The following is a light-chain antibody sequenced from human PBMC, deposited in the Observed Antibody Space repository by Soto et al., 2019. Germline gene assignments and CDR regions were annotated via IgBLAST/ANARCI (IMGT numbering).Light chain of an antibody. V-gene: IGLV2-14*01. CDR1: SSDVGGYKF. CDR2: EVA. CDR3: SSYTGTSSYVL. Sequence: QSALTQPASVSGSPGQSITISCTGTSSDVGGYKFVSWYQHHPGKAPKLMIYEVAVRPSGISNRFSGSKSGNTASLTISGLQAEDEAHYYCSSYTGTSSYVLFGGGTKVTVL. J-gene: IGLJ2*01.